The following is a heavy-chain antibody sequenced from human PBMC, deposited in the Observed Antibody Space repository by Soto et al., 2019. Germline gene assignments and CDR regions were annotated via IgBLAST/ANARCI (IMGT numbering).Heavy chain of an antibody. CDR2: ISAYNGNT. J-gene: IGHJ4*02. V-gene: IGHV1-18*04. Sequence: ASVKVSCKAPGYTFTSYGISWVRQAPGQGLEWMGWISAYNGNTNYAQKLQGRVTMTTDTSTSTAYMELRSLRSDDTAVYYCARDFASSSWNYFDYWGQGTLVTVSS. CDR1: GYTFTSYG. CDR3: ARDFASSSWNYFDY. D-gene: IGHD6-13*01.